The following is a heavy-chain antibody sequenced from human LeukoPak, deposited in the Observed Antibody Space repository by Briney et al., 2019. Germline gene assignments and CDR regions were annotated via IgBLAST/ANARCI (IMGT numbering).Heavy chain of an antibody. CDR3: ARLTVTTLDY. J-gene: IGHJ4*02. V-gene: IGHV4-39*07. Sequence: SETLSPTCTVSGGSISSSSYYWGWIRQPPGKGLEWIGSIYYSGSTYYNPSLKSRVTISVDTSKNQFSLKLSSVTAADTAVYYRARLTVTTLDYWGQGTLVTVSS. D-gene: IGHD4-17*01. CDR2: IYYSGST. CDR1: GGSISSSSYY.